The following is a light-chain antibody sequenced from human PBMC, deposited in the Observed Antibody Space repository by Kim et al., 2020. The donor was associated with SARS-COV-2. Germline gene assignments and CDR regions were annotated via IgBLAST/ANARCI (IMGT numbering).Light chain of an antibody. V-gene: IGKV1-5*03. CDR2: KAS. CDR3: LHYENFSRT. Sequence: DIQMTQSPSTLSASVGDRVTIACRASQSVGNWLAWYQQKPGKAPKLLIYKASSLESGVPSRFSGSGSGTDFTLTISSLQPDDFATYYCLHYENFSRTFGQGTKVDIK. CDR1: QSVGNW. J-gene: IGKJ1*01.